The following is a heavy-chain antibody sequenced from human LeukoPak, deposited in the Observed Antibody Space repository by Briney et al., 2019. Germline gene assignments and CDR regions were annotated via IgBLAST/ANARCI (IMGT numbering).Heavy chain of an antibody. CDR3: ARGPQWLVRSLQGMDV. Sequence: PGGSLRLSCAASGFTFSSYGMHWVRQAPGKGLEWVAVIWYDGSNKYYADSVKGRFTISRDNSKNTLYLQMNSLRAEDTAVYYCARGPQWLVRSLQGMDVWGQGTTVTVSS. CDR1: GFTFSSYG. CDR2: IWYDGSNK. J-gene: IGHJ6*02. V-gene: IGHV3-33*01. D-gene: IGHD6-19*01.